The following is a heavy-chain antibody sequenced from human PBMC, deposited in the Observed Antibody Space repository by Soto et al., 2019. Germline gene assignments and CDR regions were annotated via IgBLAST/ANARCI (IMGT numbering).Heavy chain of an antibody. D-gene: IGHD2-15*01. CDR2: ISSSSSTI. Sequence: GGSLRLSCAASGFTFSSYSMNWVRQAPGKGLEWVSYISSSSSTIYYAASVKGRFTISRDNAKNSLYLQMNSLRDQDTAVYYCARDTCSGGSCYLRQEGYYYGMDVWGQGTTVTVSS. V-gene: IGHV3-48*02. CDR1: GFTFSSYS. CDR3: ARDTCSGGSCYLRQEGYYYGMDV. J-gene: IGHJ6*02.